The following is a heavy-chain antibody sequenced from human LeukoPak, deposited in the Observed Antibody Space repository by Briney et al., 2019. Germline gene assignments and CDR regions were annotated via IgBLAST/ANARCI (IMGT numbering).Heavy chain of an antibody. CDR2: ISGDGTTT. Sequence: PGGSLRLSCAASGFTFSSYFMHWVRQAPGKGLVWVSRISGDGTTTMYADSVKGRFTISRDNAKNTLYPQMNSLRDEDTATYYCARRVDATRWFDPWGQGTLVAVSS. D-gene: IGHD2-15*01. J-gene: IGHJ5*02. V-gene: IGHV3-74*03. CDR1: GFTFSSYF. CDR3: ARRVDATRWFDP.